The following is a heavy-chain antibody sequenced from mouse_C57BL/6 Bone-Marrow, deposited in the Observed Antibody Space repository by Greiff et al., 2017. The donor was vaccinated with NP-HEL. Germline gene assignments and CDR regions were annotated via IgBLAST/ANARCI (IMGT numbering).Heavy chain of an antibody. D-gene: IGHD2-1*01. Sequence: EVQLQQSGPELVKPGASVKISCKASGYTFTDYYMNWVKQSHGKSLEWIGDINPNNGGTSYNQKFKGKATLTVDKSSSTAYMELRSLTSEDSAVYYCARDGNHPTYYCDYWGQGTTLTVSS. J-gene: IGHJ2*01. CDR1: GYTFTDYY. CDR3: ARDGNHPTYYCDY. V-gene: IGHV1-26*01. CDR2: INPNNGGT.